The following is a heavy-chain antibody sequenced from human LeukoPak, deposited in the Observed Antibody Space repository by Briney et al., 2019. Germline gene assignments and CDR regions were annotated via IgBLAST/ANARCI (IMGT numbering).Heavy chain of an antibody. CDR2: ISSSSNI. V-gene: IGHV3-21*01. CDR3: AKETTSAATGSPFDY. Sequence: GGSLRLSCAASGFTFSTYSMNWVRQAPGKGLEWVSSISSSSNIYYADSVKGRFTISRDNAKNSLYLQMNSLRAEDTAVYYCAKETTSAATGSPFDYWGQGTLVTVSS. CDR1: GFTFSTYS. J-gene: IGHJ4*02. D-gene: IGHD6-13*01.